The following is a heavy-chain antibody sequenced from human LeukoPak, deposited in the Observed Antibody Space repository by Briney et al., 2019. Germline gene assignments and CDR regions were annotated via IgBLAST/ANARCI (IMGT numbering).Heavy chain of an antibody. Sequence: GGSLRLSCAASAFTFSSYEMNWVRQAPGKGLEWVSSISGSSSYIYYADSTKGRFTISRDNAKNSLYLQMNSLRAEDTAVYYCARGSSNVAARNNWFDPWGQGTLVTVSS. CDR1: AFTFSSYE. CDR2: ISGSSSYI. CDR3: ARGSSNVAARNNWFDP. V-gene: IGHV3-21*01. D-gene: IGHD6-6*01. J-gene: IGHJ5*02.